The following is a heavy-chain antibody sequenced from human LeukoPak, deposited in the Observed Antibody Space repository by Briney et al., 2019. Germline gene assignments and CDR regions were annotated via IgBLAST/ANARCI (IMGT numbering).Heavy chain of an antibody. CDR2: IVVGSGNT. D-gene: IGHD2-15*01. CDR3: ARGSALLALSFDY. V-gene: IGHV1-58*01. J-gene: IGHJ4*02. CDR1: GFTFTSSA. Sequence: VASVKVSCKASGFTFTSSAVQWVRQARGQRLEWIGWIVVGSGNTNYAQKFQERVTITRDMSTSTAYMELSSLRSEDTAVYYCARGSALLALSFDYWGQGTLVTVSS.